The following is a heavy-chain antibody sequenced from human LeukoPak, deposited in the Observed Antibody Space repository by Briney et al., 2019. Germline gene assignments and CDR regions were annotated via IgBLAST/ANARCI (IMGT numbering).Heavy chain of an antibody. CDR1: GFTFSNFA. CDR2: IFHGGGEI. Sequence: GGSLRLSCAASGFTFSNFAMIWVRQAPGKGLEWVSSIFHGGGEIHYADSVKGRFTISRDNSKSTLSLQMNSLRAEDTAVYYCAKDPSYNWNYLTYWGQGTLVTVSS. J-gene: IGHJ4*02. CDR3: AKDPSYNWNYLTY. D-gene: IGHD1-20*01. V-gene: IGHV3-23*01.